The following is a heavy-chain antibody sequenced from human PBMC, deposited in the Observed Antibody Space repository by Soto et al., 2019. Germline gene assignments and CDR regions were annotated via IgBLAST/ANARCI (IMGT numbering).Heavy chain of an antibody. CDR2: IIPIFGTA. V-gene: IGHV1-69*13. J-gene: IGHJ4*02. CDR3: ASRLAAVGFDY. CDR1: GGTFSSYA. D-gene: IGHD6-13*01. Sequence: GASVKVSCKASGGTFSSYAISWVRQAPGQGLEWMGGIIPIFGTANYAQKFQGRVTITADESTSTAYLELSSLRSEDTAVYYCASRLAAVGFDYWGQGTLVTVS.